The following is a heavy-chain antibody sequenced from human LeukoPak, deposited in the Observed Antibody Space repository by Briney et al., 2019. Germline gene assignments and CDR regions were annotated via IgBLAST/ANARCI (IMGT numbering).Heavy chain of an antibody. CDR1: GYTFTSYD. CDR3: ARGGGSGSYSFDY. Sequence: ASVKVSCKASGYTFTSYDINWVRQATGQGLEWMGWINAGNGNTKYSQKFQGRVTITRDTSASTAYMELSSLRSEDTAVYYCARGGGSGSYSFDYWGQGTLVTVSS. J-gene: IGHJ4*02. V-gene: IGHV1-3*01. D-gene: IGHD3-10*01. CDR2: INAGNGNT.